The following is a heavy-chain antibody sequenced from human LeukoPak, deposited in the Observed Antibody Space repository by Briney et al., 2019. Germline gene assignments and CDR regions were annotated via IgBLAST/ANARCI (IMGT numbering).Heavy chain of an antibody. CDR3: ASDVVVVAATDY. Sequence: GGSLRLSCAASGFTFSDYNMNWVRQSPEKGLEWVSSITSGTTYIYYADSVRGRFTLSRDNAKNSLYLQMNSLRAEDTAVYYCASDVVVVAATDYWGQGTLVTVSS. CDR1: GFTFSDYN. CDR2: ITSGTTYI. J-gene: IGHJ4*02. V-gene: IGHV3-21*01. D-gene: IGHD2-15*01.